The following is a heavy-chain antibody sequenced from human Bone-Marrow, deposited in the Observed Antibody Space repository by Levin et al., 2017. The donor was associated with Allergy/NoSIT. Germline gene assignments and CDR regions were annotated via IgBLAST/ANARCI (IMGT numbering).Heavy chain of an antibody. CDR3: ARNARGGPLDS. V-gene: IGHV4-59*02. J-gene: IGHJ4*02. CDR2: IYHSGSA. D-gene: IGHD2-2*01. CDR1: GGSVSAYY. Sequence: SQTLSLTCSVSGGSVSAYYWTWVRQPPGKRLEWIGHIYHSGSANYNPSLKSRVSLSVDMSKNQFSLEVRSVTAADTAVYYCARNARGGPLDSWGLGSLVIVSS.